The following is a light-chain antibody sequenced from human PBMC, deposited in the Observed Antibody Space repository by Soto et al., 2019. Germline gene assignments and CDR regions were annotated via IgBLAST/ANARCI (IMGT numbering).Light chain of an antibody. CDR3: QYGT. Sequence: IVFTQSPGTLSLSPEEKATLSCRASQSVSSSYLAWYQQKPGQAPRLLIYGASSRATGIPDRFSGSGSGTDFTLTISRQDPEDFAVYYXQYGTFGQGXKLAIK. CDR2: GAS. CDR1: QSVSSSY. J-gene: IGKJ1*01. V-gene: IGKV3-20*01.